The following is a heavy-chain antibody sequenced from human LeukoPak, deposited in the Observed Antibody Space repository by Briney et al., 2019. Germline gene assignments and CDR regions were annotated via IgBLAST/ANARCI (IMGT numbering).Heavy chain of an antibody. Sequence: AGGSLRLSCAASGFTFISYAMSWVRQAPGKGLEWVSAISDSGGRTYYADSVKGRFTISRDNSRNTLYLQMNSLRAEDTAVYYCARALAVAAYYFDYWGQGTLVTVSS. J-gene: IGHJ4*02. CDR2: ISDSGGRT. CDR1: GFTFISYA. D-gene: IGHD6-19*01. CDR3: ARALAVAAYYFDY. V-gene: IGHV3-23*01.